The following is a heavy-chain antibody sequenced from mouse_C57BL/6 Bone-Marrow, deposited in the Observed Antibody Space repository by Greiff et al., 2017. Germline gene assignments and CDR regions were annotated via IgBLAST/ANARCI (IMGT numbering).Heavy chain of an antibody. CDR2: ISSGGDYI. V-gene: IGHV5-9-1*02. CDR1: GFTFSSYA. J-gene: IGHJ4*01. Sequence: EVKVVESGEGLVKPGGSLKLSCAASGFTFSSYAMSWVRQTPEKRLAWVAYISSGGDYIYYADTVKGRFTISRDNARNTLYLQMSSLKSEDTAMYYCTRAPYPYAMDYWGQGTSVTVSS. CDR3: TRAPYPYAMDY.